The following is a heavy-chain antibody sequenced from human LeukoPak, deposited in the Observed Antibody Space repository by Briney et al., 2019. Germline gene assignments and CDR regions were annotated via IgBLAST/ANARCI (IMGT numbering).Heavy chain of an antibody. Sequence: GGSLRLSCAASGFAFSSYDMPWVRQVSGKGLEWVSAIGHAGDTYYADSVKGRFTISGEDAKNYFFLQMNSLRAGDTAVYFCAALGDSIYWGQGTLVTVSS. V-gene: IGHV3-13*01. D-gene: IGHD1-26*01. J-gene: IGHJ4*02. CDR3: AALGDSIY. CDR2: IGHAGDT. CDR1: GFAFSSYD.